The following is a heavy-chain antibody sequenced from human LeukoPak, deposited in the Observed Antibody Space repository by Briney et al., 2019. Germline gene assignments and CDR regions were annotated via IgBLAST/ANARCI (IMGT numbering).Heavy chain of an antibody. J-gene: IGHJ6*03. V-gene: IGHV4-4*07. CDR2: IYISGSGST. Sequence: SETLSLTCTVSGSYIRSYYWSWIRQPAGKGLEWIGRIYISGSGSTNYNPSLKSRVTMSVDTSKNQFSLKLSSVTAADTAVYYCARDKRVAVAGTYIYYYYMDVWGNGTTVTISS. CDR1: GSYIRSYY. CDR3: ARDKRVAVAGTYIYYYYMDV. D-gene: IGHD6-19*01.